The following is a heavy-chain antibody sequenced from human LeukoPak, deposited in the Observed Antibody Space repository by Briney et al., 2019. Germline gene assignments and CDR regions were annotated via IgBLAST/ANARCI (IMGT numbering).Heavy chain of an antibody. V-gene: IGHV3-20*04. Sequence: PGGSLRLSCAASGFTFDDSVMSWVRQAPGKGLEWVSGINWNGGSTGYADSVKGRFTISRDNPMNTLYLQMNSLRAEDTAVYYCAKDDRIQTRRYSYNYWGQGTLVTVSS. J-gene: IGHJ4*02. CDR1: GFTFDDSV. D-gene: IGHD5-18*01. CDR2: INWNGGST. CDR3: AKDDRIQTRRYSYNY.